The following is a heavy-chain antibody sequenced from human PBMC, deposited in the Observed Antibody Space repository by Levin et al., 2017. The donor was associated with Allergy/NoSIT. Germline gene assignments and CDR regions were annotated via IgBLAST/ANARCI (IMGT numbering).Heavy chain of an antibody. CDR2: ISGTGGNT. CDR1: GFTFSIYV. J-gene: IGHJ6*02. D-gene: IGHD2-21*01. V-gene: IGHV3-23*01. CDR3: AKVGEDSAPYYGMDV. Sequence: GGSLRLSCAASGFTFSIYVMTWVRQAPGKGLEWVSGISGTGGNTYYGDSVKGRFTISRDNSKNTLYLEMNSLRAEDTAVYYYAKVGEDSAPYYGMDVWGQGTTVTVSS.